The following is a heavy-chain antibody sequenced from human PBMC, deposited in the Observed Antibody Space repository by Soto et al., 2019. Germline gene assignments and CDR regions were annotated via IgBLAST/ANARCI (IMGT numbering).Heavy chain of an antibody. J-gene: IGHJ6*02. CDR2: ISRSGRTI. D-gene: IGHD5-12*01. CDR1: GSTFSDYY. V-gene: IGHV3-11*04. CDR3: EGEDGYNYSPYYHLYYGMDV. Sequence: QVQLVESGGGWVKPGGSLRLSCAASGSTFSDYYMSWIRQAPGKGLEWVSYISRSGRTIYYADSVKGVFTISRDNAKNSMYPQLNSLLAEDAAVDYCEGEDGYNYSPYYHLYYGMDVWGQATTGSVS.